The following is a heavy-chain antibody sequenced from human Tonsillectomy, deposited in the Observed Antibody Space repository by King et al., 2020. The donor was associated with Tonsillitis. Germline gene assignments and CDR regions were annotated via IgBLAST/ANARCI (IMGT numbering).Heavy chain of an antibody. D-gene: IGHD2/OR15-2a*01. Sequence: VQLVESGGGLVQPGGSLRLSCAASGFTFSSYWMHWVRQAPGKGLVWVSRINSDGSSTSYADSVKGRFTISRDNAKNTLYLQMNSLRAEDTAVYYCTRGPYFDWYFELWGRGTLVTVSS. J-gene: IGHJ2*01. CDR1: GFTFSSYW. CDR2: INSDGSST. V-gene: IGHV3-74*01. CDR3: TRGPYFDWYFEL.